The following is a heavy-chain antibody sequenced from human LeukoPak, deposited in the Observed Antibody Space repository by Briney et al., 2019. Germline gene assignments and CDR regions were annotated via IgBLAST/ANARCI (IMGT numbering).Heavy chain of an antibody. D-gene: IGHD3-3*01. CDR1: GGSFSGYY. CDR3: ARGSYYDFWSGYLRYKWFDP. J-gene: IGHJ5*02. Sequence: KPSEALSLTCAVYGGSFSGYYWSRIRQPPGKGLEWIGEINHSGSTNYNPSLKSRVTISVDTSKNRFSLKLSSVTAADTAVYYCARGSYYDFWSGYLRYKWFDPWGQGTLVTVSS. CDR2: INHSGST. V-gene: IGHV4-34*01.